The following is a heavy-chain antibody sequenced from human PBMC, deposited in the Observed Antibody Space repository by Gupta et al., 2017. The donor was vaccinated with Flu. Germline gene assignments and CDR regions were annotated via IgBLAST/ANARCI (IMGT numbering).Heavy chain of an antibody. V-gene: IGHV1-69*01. Sequence: VRQAPGQGVEWMGGIIPIFGTANYAQKFQGRVTITADESTSTAYMELSSLRSEDTAVYYCARLNYYYYYMDVWGKGTTVTVSS. CDR2: IIPIFGTA. CDR3: ARLNYYYYYMDV. J-gene: IGHJ6*03.